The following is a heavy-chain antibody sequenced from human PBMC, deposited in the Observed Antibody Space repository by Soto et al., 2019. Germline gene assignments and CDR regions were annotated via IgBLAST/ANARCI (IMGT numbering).Heavy chain of an antibody. J-gene: IGHJ6*02. CDR3: ARDYGEGEQIVYGMDV. CDR1: GGSISSSSYY. CDR2: IYYSGST. Sequence: LSETLSLTCTVSGGSISSSSYYWGWIRQPPGKGLEWIGSIYYSGSTYYNPSLKSRVTISVDTSKNQFSLKLSSVTAADTAVYYCARDYGEGEQIVYGMDVWGQGTTVTV. D-gene: IGHD4-17*01. V-gene: IGHV4-39*02.